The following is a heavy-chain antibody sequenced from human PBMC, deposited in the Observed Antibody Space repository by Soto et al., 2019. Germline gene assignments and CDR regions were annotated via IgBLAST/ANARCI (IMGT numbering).Heavy chain of an antibody. CDR3: ARDRALRRIAVAGASNYYYGMDV. Sequence: PSETLSLTCAVSGGSISSSNWWSWVRQPPGKGLEWIGEIYHSGSTNYNPSLKSRVTISVDKSKNQFSLKLSSVTAADTAVYYCARDRALRRIAVAGASNYYYGMDVWGQGTTVTVSS. D-gene: IGHD6-19*01. J-gene: IGHJ6*02. V-gene: IGHV4-4*02. CDR2: IYHSGST. CDR1: GGSISSSNW.